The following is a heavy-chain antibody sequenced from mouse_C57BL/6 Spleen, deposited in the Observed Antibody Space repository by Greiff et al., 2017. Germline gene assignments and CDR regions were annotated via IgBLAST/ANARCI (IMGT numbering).Heavy chain of an antibody. CDR2: ISSGSSTN. Sequence: DVQLQESGGGLVKPGGSLKLSCAASGFTFSDYGMHWVRQAPEKGLEWVAYISSGSSTNYYADTVKGRFTISRDNAKNTLFLQMTSLRSEDTAMYYCAREGYSNVAWFAYWGQGTLVTVSA. V-gene: IGHV5-17*01. CDR3: AREGYSNVAWFAY. J-gene: IGHJ3*01. D-gene: IGHD2-5*01. CDR1: GFTFSDYG.